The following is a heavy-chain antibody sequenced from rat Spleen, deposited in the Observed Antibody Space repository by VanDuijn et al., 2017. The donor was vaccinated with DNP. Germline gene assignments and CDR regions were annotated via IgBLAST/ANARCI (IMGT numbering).Heavy chain of an antibody. J-gene: IGHJ2*01. CDR2: ISTNGGGT. Sequence: EVQLVESGGGLVQPGGSMKLSCAASGFTFSDFPMAWVRQTPTKGLEWFATISTNGGGTYYRDSVRGRFTISRDNAEDTLFLQMNSLRSEDTATYFCAREALITTLFDSWGQGVMVTVSS. D-gene: IGHD1-10*01. CDR3: AREALITTLFDS. CDR1: GFTFSDFP. V-gene: IGHV5-46*01.